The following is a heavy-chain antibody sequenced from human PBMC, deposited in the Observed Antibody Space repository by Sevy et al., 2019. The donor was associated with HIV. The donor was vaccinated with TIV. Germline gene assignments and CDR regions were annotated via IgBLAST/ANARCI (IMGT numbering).Heavy chain of an antibody. V-gene: IGHV3-30*02. J-gene: IGHJ4*02. Sequence: GGSLRLSCAASGFTFSSYGMHWVRQAPGKGLEWVAFIRYDGSNKYYADSVKGRFTISRDNSKNTLYLQMNSLRAEDTAVYYCAKDHRRYCTGGVCCFDYWDQGTLVTVSS. CDR1: GFTFSSYG. D-gene: IGHD2-8*02. CDR2: IRYDGSNK. CDR3: AKDHRRYCTGGVCCFDY.